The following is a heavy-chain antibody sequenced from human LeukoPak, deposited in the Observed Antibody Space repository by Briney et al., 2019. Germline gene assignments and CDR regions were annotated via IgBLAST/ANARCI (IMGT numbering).Heavy chain of an antibody. J-gene: IGHJ3*02. CDR3: ARDSPYCSWIKAYATAAFDI. Sequence: ASVKVSCKASGYTFTSYGISWVRQAPGQGLEWMGWISAYNGNTNYAQKLQGRVTMTTDTSTSTAYTELRGLRSDDTAVYYCARDSPYCSWIKAYATAAFDIWGQGTMVTVSS. V-gene: IGHV1-18*01. D-gene: IGHD2-15*01. CDR1: GYTFTSYG. CDR2: ISAYNGNT.